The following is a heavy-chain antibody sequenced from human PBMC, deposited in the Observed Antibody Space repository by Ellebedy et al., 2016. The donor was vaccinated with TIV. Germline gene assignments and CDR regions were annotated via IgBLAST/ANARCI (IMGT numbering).Heavy chain of an antibody. CDR2: MNPNSGNT. J-gene: IGHJ6*03. D-gene: IGHD2-2*01. CDR3: ARVLVEGSYYYYYMDV. Sequence: ASVKVSXXASGYTFTSYDINWVRQATGQGLEWMGWMNPNSGNTGYAQKFQGRVTMTRNTSISTAYMELSSLRSEDTAVYYCARVLVEGSYYYYYMDVWGKGTTVTVSS. CDR1: GYTFTSYD. V-gene: IGHV1-8*01.